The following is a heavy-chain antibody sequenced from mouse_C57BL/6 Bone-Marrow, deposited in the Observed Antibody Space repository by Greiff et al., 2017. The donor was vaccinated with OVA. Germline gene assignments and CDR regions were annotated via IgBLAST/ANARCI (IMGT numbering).Heavy chain of an antibody. CDR2: ISYSGST. CDR3: ARDRYYYGSSYGYFDV. J-gene: IGHJ1*03. D-gene: IGHD1-1*01. V-gene: IGHV3-8*01. CDR1: GYSITSDY. Sequence: EVKLQESGPGLAKPSQTLSLTCSVTGYSITSDYWNWIRKFPGNKLEYMGYISYSGSTYYNPSLKSRISITRDTSKNQYYLQLNSVTTEDTATYYCARDRYYYGSSYGYFDVWGTGTTVTVSS.